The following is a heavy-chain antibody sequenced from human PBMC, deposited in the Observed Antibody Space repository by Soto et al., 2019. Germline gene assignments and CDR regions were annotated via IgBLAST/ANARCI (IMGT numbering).Heavy chain of an antibody. J-gene: IGHJ5*02. V-gene: IGHV3-21*01. Sequence: DVQLVESGGGMVKPGGSLRLSCAASGFTFSTYNMNWVRQAPGKGLEWVSSIPSSTSYIFYADSVKGRFTISRDNAKNSLYLQMNSLRAEDTDVYYCARDFGGILMFGESWAQVNLVTVSA. CDR3: ARDFGGILMFGES. CDR1: GFTFSTYN. D-gene: IGHD3-10*02. CDR2: IPSSTSYI.